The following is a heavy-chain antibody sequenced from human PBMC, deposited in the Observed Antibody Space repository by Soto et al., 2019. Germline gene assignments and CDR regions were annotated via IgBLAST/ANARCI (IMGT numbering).Heavy chain of an antibody. CDR3: ARLGYGGYYDSSGYSGAFDI. D-gene: IGHD3-22*01. Sequence: GESLKIAFKGSGYSFTSYWIGWVHQMPGKGLEGSLIIYPGDSDTRYSPSFQGQVTISADKSISTAYLQWSSLKASDTAMYYCARLGYGGYYDSSGYSGAFDIWGQGTMVPVS. J-gene: IGHJ3*02. CDR1: GYSFTSYW. V-gene: IGHV5-51*07. CDR2: IYPGDSDT.